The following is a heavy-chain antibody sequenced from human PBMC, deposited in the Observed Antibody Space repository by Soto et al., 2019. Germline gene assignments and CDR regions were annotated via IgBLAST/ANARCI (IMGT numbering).Heavy chain of an antibody. CDR2: MNPNSGNT. J-gene: IGHJ3*02. V-gene: IGHV1-8*01. CDR3: SRASPYSYGDDAFDI. Sequence: ASVKVSCKASGYTFTSYDINWVRQATGQGLEWMGWMNPNSGNTGYAQKFQGRVTMTRNTSISTAYMELSSLRSEDTAVYYCSRASPYSYGDDAFDILGQGTMVSVSS. D-gene: IGHD5-18*01. CDR1: GYTFTSYD.